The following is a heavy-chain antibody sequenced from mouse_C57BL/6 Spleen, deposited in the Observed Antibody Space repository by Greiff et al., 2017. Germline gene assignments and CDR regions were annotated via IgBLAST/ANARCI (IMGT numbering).Heavy chain of an antibody. V-gene: IGHV5-17*01. D-gene: IGHD1-1*02. Sequence: EVMLVESGGGLVKPGGSLKLSCAASGFTFSDYGMHWVRQAPEKGLEWVAYISSGSSTIYYADTVKGRFTISRDNAKNTLFLQSTSLRSEDTAIYYCARYYGFDYWGQGTTLTVSS. CDR1: GFTFSDYG. CDR3: ARYYGFDY. CDR2: ISSGSSTI. J-gene: IGHJ2*01.